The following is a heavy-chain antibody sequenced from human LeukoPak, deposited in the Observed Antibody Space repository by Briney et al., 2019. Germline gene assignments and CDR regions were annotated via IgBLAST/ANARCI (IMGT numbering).Heavy chain of an antibody. Sequence: ASVKVSCKASGYTFTGYYMHWVRQAPGQGLEWMGWINPNSGATNYAQKFQGRVTMTRDTSTSTAYMELSSLRSDDTAVYYCAGTSGGGWFDPWGQGTLVTVSS. J-gene: IGHJ5*02. D-gene: IGHD6-25*01. V-gene: IGHV1-2*02. CDR1: GYTFTGYY. CDR2: INPNSGAT. CDR3: AGTSGGGWFDP.